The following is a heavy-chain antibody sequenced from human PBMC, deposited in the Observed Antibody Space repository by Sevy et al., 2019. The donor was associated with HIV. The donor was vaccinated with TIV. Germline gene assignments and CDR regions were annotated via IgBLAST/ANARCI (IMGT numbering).Heavy chain of an antibody. Sequence: SETLSLTCTVSGGSISSGSHYWNWIRQPAGKGLEWIGRIYTSGSTNYNPSLKSRVTMSVDTSKNQFSLKLSSVTAADTAVYYCARDFRDSRSYFPCYAMDVWGQGTTVTVSS. CDR3: ARDFRDSRSYFPCYAMDV. V-gene: IGHV4-61*02. J-gene: IGHJ6*02. CDR1: GGSISSGSHY. CDR2: IYTSGST. D-gene: IGHD6-13*01.